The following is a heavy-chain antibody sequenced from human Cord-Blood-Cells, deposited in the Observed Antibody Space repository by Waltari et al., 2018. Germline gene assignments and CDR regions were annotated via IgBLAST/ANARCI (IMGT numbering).Heavy chain of an antibody. D-gene: IGHD1-20*01. J-gene: IGHJ3*02. CDR2: IYSNGAT. Sequence: QVQLQESGPGLVKPSETLSLTCTVSGGSISSYYWSWLRLPPGTGLEWTGEIYSNGATNYNPSLKSRVTISVDTAKNQFSLKLSSGTAADTAVYYCARETRSPITGDAFDIWGQGTMVTVSS. CDR1: GGSISSYY. CDR3: ARETRSPITGDAFDI. V-gene: IGHV4-59*01.